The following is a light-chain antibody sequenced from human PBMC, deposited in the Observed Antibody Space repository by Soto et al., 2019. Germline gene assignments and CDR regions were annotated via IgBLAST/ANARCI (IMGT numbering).Light chain of an antibody. CDR2: EVS. CDR1: SRDVGGYNY. J-gene: IGLJ2*01. Sequence: QSALTQPPSASGSPGQSVTISCTGTSRDVGGYNYVSWYQQHPGKAPKLMIYEVSKRPSGVPDRFSGSKSGNTASLTVSGLQAEDEADYYCSSYAGSNRFGVFGGGTKLTVL. V-gene: IGLV2-8*01. CDR3: SSYAGSNRFGV.